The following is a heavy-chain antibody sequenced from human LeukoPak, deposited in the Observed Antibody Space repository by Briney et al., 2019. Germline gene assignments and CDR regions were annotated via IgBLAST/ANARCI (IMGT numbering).Heavy chain of an antibody. D-gene: IGHD3-16*02. CDR3: AKHITFGGVIVPPGGDY. J-gene: IGHJ4*02. Sequence: GGSLRLSCAASGFTFSSYGMHWVRQAPGKGLEWVAVISYDGSNKYYADSVKGRFTISRDNSKNTLYLQMNSLRAEDTAVYYCAKHITFGGVIVPPGGDYWGQGTLVTVSS. V-gene: IGHV3-30*18. CDR2: ISYDGSNK. CDR1: GFTFSSYG.